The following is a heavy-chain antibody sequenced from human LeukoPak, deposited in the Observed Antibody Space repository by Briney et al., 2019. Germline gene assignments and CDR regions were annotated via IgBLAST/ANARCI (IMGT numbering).Heavy chain of an antibody. D-gene: IGHD2-2*01. Sequence: SVKVSCKASGGTFSSYAISWVRQAPGQGLEWMGGNIPIFGTANYAQKFQGRVTITADESTSTAYMELSSLRSEDTAVYYCARGDYQDIVVVPAAWGQGTLVTVSS. CDR1: GGTFSSYA. CDR3: ARGDYQDIVVVPAA. J-gene: IGHJ5*02. V-gene: IGHV1-69*01. CDR2: NIPIFGTA.